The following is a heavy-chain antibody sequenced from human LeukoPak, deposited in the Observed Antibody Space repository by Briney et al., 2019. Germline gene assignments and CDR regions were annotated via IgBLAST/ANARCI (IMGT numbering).Heavy chain of an antibody. Sequence: PGGSLRLSCAASGSTFSSYGMHWVRQAPGKGLEWVAFIRYDGSNKYYADSVKGRFTISRDNSKNTLYLQMNSLRAEDTAVYYCAKFGRYCSSTSCPPTRWGQGTMVTVSS. CDR1: GSTFSSYG. V-gene: IGHV3-30*02. D-gene: IGHD2-2*01. CDR3: AKFGRYCSSTSCPPTR. CDR2: IRYDGSNK. J-gene: IGHJ3*01.